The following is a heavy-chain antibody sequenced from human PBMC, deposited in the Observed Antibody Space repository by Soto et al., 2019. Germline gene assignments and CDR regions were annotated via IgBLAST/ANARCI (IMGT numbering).Heavy chain of an antibody. CDR1: GGSISSYY. Sequence: SETLSLTCTVSGGSISSYYWSWIRQPPGKGLEWIGYIYYSGSTNYNPSLKSRVTISVDTSKNQFSLKLSSVTAADTAVYYCAGWSGYDFAWFDPWGQGTLVTVSS. J-gene: IGHJ5*02. CDR3: AGWSGYDFAWFDP. D-gene: IGHD5-12*01. CDR2: IYYSGST. V-gene: IGHV4-59*01.